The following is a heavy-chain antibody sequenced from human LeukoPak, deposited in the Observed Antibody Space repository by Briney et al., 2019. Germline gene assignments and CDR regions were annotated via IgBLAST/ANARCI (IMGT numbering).Heavy chain of an antibody. CDR2: INSDGSST. D-gene: IGHD2-15*01. Sequence: GGSLRLSCAASGYTFSGYWMHWVRQAPGKGLVWVSRINSDGSSTSYADSVKGRFTISRDNAKNTLYLQTNSLRAEDTAVYYCARGGSYSPAQIYGMDVWGKGTTVTVSS. V-gene: IGHV3-74*01. J-gene: IGHJ6*04. CDR1: GYTFSGYW. CDR3: ARGGSYSPAQIYGMDV.